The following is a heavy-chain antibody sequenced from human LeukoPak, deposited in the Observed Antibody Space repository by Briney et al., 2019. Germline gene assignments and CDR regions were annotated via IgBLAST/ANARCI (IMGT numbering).Heavy chain of an antibody. D-gene: IGHD2-15*01. J-gene: IGHJ5*02. CDR1: GFTPSSYG. V-gene: IGHV3-30*18. Sequence: GGSLRLSCAASGFTPSSYGMHWVRQAPGKGLEWVAVRSYDGSNKYYADSVKGRFTISRDNSKNTPYLQMNSLRAEDTAVYYCAKDAGVAAILNWFDPWGQGTLVTVSS. CDR2: RSYDGSNK. CDR3: AKDAGVAAILNWFDP.